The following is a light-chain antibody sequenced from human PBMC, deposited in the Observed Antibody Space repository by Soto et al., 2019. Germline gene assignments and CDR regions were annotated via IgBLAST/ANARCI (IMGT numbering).Light chain of an antibody. Sequence: EIVMTQSPAPLSVSPGERATLSCRASQSVGNNSAWYRQKSGQAPRLLIYGASTRATGIPARFSGSGSGTEFTLTIDSLQSDDFAVYLCQQYRNWPLTFGGGTKVEIK. CDR3: QQYRNWPLT. J-gene: IGKJ4*01. CDR1: QSVGNN. V-gene: IGKV3-15*01. CDR2: GAS.